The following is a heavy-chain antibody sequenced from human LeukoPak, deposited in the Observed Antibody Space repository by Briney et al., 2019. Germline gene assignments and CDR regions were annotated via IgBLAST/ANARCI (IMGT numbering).Heavy chain of an antibody. CDR2: INPNSGGT. V-gene: IGHV1-2*02. J-gene: IGHJ5*02. CDR1: GYTFTGYY. D-gene: IGHD3-3*01. CDR3: ARDHYDFWSGTANWFDP. Sequence: ASVKVSCKASGYTFTGYYMHWVRQAPGQGLEWMGWINPNSGGTNYAQKLQGRVTMTRDTSISTAYMELSRLRSDDTAVYYCARDHYDFWSGTANWFDPRGQGTLVTVSS.